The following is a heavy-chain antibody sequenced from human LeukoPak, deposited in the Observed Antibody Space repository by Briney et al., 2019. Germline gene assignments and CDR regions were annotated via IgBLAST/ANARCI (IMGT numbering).Heavy chain of an antibody. J-gene: IGHJ6*03. CDR3: ASGGLAYCGGDCYPNYYYYMDV. D-gene: IGHD2-21*02. V-gene: IGHV1-18*01. Sequence: GASVKVSCKASGYTFTSYGISWVRQAPGQGLEWMGWISAYNGNTNYAQKLQGRVTMTTDTSTSTAYMELRSLRSDDTAVYYCASGGLAYCGGDCYPNYYYYMDVWGKGTTVTVSS. CDR2: ISAYNGNT. CDR1: GYTFTSYG.